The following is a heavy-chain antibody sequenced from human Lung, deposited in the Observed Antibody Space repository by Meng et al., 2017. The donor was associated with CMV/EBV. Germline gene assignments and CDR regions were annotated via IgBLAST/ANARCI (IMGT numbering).Heavy chain of an antibody. Sequence: GGSXRLXCAASRFTFSSYSMNWVRQAPGKGLEWVSSISSSSSYIYYADSVKGRFTISRDNAKSSLYLQMNSLRAEGTAVYYCAREGYYYDSGNYYYYFDHWGQGTLVTVSS. V-gene: IGHV3-21*01. CDR2: ISSSSSYI. CDR1: RFTFSSYS. J-gene: IGHJ4*02. CDR3: AREGYYYDSGNYYYYFDH. D-gene: IGHD3-10*01.